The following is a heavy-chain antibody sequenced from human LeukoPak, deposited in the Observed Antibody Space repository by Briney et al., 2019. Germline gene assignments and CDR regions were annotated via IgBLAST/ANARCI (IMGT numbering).Heavy chain of an antibody. CDR1: GGSISSGSYY. D-gene: IGHD3-3*01. CDR2: IYTSGST. J-gene: IGHJ4*02. Sequence: SETLSLTCTVSGGSISSGSYYWSWIRQPAGKGLEWIGRIYTSGSTNYNPSLKSRVTISVDTSKNQFSLKLSSVTAADTAVYYCARETYDFWSGRDFDYWGQGTLVTVSS. V-gene: IGHV4-61*02. CDR3: ARETYDFWSGRDFDY.